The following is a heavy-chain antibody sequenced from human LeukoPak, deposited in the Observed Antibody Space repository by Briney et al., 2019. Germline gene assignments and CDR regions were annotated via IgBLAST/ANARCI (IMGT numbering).Heavy chain of an antibody. CDR1: GFTFSSYS. V-gene: IGHV3-21*01. Sequence: PGGSLRLSCAASGFTFSSYSMNWVRQAPGKGLEWVSSISSSSSYIYYADSVKGRFTVSRDNAKNSLYLQMNSLRAEDTAVYYCARDTYYYDSSGYYYPYWGQGTLVTVSS. D-gene: IGHD3-22*01. CDR3: ARDTYYYDSSGYYYPY. J-gene: IGHJ4*02. CDR2: ISSSSSYI.